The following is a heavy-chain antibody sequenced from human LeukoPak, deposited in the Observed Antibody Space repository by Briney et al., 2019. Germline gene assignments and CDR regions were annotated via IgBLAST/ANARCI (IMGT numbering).Heavy chain of an antibody. J-gene: IGHJ4*02. CDR1: GFTFNSYG. CDR2: IRYDGSSK. Sequence: GGSLRLSCAASGFTFNSYGIHRVRQAPGKGLEWVAFIRYDGSSKYYVDSVKGRFTISRDNSKNTLYLQMNSLRAEDTAVYYCARARWYSSDYWGQGTLVTVSS. CDR3: ARARWYSSDY. V-gene: IGHV3-30*02. D-gene: IGHD5-24*01.